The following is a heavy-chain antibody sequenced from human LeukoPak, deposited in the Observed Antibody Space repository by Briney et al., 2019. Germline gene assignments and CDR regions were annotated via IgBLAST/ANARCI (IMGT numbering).Heavy chain of an antibody. V-gene: IGHV3-33*01. CDR1: GFTFSSYG. CDR3: ARDLKSAYSGYEIDY. CDR2: IWFDGGDK. Sequence: GRSLRLSCAASGFTFSSYGMHWVRQAPGKGLEWVAVIWFDGGDKYYADSVEGRFTISRDNSKNTLYLQMNSLRAEDTAVYYCARDLKSAYSGYEIDYWGQGTLVTVSS. D-gene: IGHD5-12*01. J-gene: IGHJ4*02.